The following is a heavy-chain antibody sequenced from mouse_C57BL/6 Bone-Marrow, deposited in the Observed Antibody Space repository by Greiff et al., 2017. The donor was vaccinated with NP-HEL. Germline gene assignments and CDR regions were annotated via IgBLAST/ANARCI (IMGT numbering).Heavy chain of an antibody. CDR2: IDPSDSET. CDR3: ARGGAYYYGSKDWYVDV. J-gene: IGHJ1*03. V-gene: IGHV1-52*01. CDR1: GYTFTSYW. D-gene: IGHD1-1*01. Sequence: QVQLQQPGAELVRPGSSVKLSCKASGYTFTSYWMHWVKQRPIQGLEWIGNIDPSDSETHYNQKFKDKATLTVDKSSSTAYMQLSSLTSEDSAVYYCARGGAYYYGSKDWYVDVWGTGTTVTVSS.